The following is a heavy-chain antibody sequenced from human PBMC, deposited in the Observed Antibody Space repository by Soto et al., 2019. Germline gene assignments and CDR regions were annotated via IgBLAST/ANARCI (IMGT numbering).Heavy chain of an antibody. CDR3: ARIKLGGYDYFDY. J-gene: IGHJ4*02. D-gene: IGHD3-22*01. V-gene: IGHV3-7*01. CDR2: IAQDATAT. CDR1: GFTFSRYW. Sequence: PGGSLRLSCAASGFTFSRYWMSWVRQAPGKGLEWVANIAQDATATPYGDSVEGRFAISRDNARHSLYLQMNSLSVEDTAVYYCARIKLGGYDYFDYWGPGTLVPLSS.